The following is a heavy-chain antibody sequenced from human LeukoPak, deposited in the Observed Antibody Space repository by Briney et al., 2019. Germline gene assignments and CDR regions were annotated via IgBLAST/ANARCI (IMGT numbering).Heavy chain of an antibody. CDR2: IIPIFGTA. J-gene: IGHJ4*02. CDR3: ANPRYDSSGYYYVD. CDR1: GGTFSCYA. V-gene: IGHV1-69*01. Sequence: ASVKVSCKASGGTFSCYAISWVRQAPGQGLEWMGGIIPIFGTANYAQKFQGRVTITADESTSTAYMELSSLRSEDTAVYYCANPRYDSSGYYYVDWGQGTLVTVSS. D-gene: IGHD3-22*01.